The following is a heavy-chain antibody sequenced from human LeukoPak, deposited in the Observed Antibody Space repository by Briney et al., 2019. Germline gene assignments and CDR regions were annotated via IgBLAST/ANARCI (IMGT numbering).Heavy chain of an antibody. V-gene: IGHV4-39*01. Sequence: WETLSLTCTVSGGSISSSSYYWGWIRQPPGKGLEWIGSIYYSGSTYYNPSLKSRVTISVDTSKNQFSLKLSSVTAADTAVYYCASDLGYSSGWVAFDIWGQGRMVTVSS. CDR3: ASDLGYSSGWVAFDI. CDR2: IYYSGST. J-gene: IGHJ3*02. D-gene: IGHD6-19*01. CDR1: GGSISSSSYY.